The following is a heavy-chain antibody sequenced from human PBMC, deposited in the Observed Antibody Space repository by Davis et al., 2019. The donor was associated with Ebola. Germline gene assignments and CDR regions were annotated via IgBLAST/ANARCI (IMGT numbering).Heavy chain of an antibody. J-gene: IGHJ3*02. CDR2: FYAPDTT. CDR1: GFSVVTTNY. Sequence: GESLKISCAASGFSVVTTNYITWVRQAPGRGLEWVSIFYAPDTTYYADSVRGRFSSSTDNSRNTLYLQMNSLRAEDTAIYYCATTVHSGVNLLGAFDIWGQGTMVTVSS. V-gene: IGHV3-53*01. CDR3: ATTVHSGVNLLGAFDI. D-gene: IGHD2-15*01.